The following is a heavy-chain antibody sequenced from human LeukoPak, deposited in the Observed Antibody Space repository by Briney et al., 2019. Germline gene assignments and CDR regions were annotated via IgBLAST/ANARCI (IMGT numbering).Heavy chain of an antibody. J-gene: IGHJ4*02. V-gene: IGHV3-74*01. CDR3: VRDVWGDRDSYFDY. CDR1: GFTFSGYW. D-gene: IGHD2-21*01. Sequence: GGSLRLSCAASGFTFSGYWMSWVRQAPGKGLVWVSRINSDGRSTSYADSVTGRFTISRNNAKNTLYLQMNSLRAEDTAVYYCVRDVWGDRDSYFDYWGQGTLVTVSS. CDR2: INSDGRST.